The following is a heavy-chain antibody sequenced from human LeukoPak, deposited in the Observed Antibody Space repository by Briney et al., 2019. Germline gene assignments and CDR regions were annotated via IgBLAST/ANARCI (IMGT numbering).Heavy chain of an antibody. D-gene: IGHD3-3*01. CDR1: GGSISSGSYY. CDR3: ARGLNDFWSGRAFDI. Sequence: SETLSLTCTVSGGSISSGSYYWSWIRQPAGKGLEWIGRIYTSGSTNYNPSLKSRVTISVGTSKNQFSLKLSSVTATDTAVYYCARGLNDFWSGRAFDIWGQGTMVTVSS. CDR2: IYTSGST. V-gene: IGHV4-61*02. J-gene: IGHJ3*02.